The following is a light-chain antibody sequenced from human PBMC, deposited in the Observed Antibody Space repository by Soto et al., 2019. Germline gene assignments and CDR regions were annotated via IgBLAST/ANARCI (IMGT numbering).Light chain of an antibody. CDR1: SSAVGGYNY. V-gene: IGLV2-14*03. J-gene: IGLJ1*01. Sequence: QSALTQRASVSGSPGQSITISCTGTSSAVGGYNYVSWYQHHPGKAPKLMIYDVSNRPSGVSNRFSGSKSGNTASLTISGLQPEDEADYYCSSYTTSNTRQIVFGTGTKLTVL. CDR3: SSYTTSNTRQIV. CDR2: DVS.